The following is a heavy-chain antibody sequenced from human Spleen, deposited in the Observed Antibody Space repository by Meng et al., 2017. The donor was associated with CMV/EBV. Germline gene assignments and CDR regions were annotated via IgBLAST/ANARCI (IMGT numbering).Heavy chain of an antibody. CDR1: GDSVPTTSAA. J-gene: IGHJ4*02. D-gene: IGHD6-25*01. CDR2: TYYKSKWYN. CDR3: ARDPAAFDF. Sequence: QLPLQQSVPGLVQPSQNISISCAIAGDSVPTTSAAWNWIRQSPSGGLEWLGSTYYKSKWYNDSAESVNSRITINPYTSKNQFSLQLNSVIPEDTAVYYCARDPAAFDFWGQRSLVTVSS. V-gene: IGHV6-1*01.